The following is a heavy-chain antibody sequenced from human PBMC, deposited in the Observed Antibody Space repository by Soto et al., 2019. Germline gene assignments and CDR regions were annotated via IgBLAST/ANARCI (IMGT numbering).Heavy chain of an antibody. CDR2: IIPIFGTA. CDR3: ARDRLMITFGGVGDGRWFAFEI. J-gene: IGHJ3*02. Sequence: QVQLVQSGAEVKKPGSSVKVSCKASGGTFSSYAISWVRQAPGQGLEWMGGIIPIFGTANYAQKFQGRVTITADEXTXPAYMELSSLRSEDTAVYYCARDRLMITFGGVGDGRWFAFEIWGQGTMVTVSS. CDR1: GGTFSSYA. D-gene: IGHD3-16*01. V-gene: IGHV1-69*12.